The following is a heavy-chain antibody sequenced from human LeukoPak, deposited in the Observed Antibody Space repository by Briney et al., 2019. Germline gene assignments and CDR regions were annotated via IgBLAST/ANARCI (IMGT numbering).Heavy chain of an antibody. CDR3: VRAYYDSSGYYPPEYFQH. D-gene: IGHD3-22*01. V-gene: IGHV3-20*04. CDR2: INWNGDDT. J-gene: IGHJ1*01. Sequence: GGSLRLSCAASGFTSDEYGMSWVRQAPGKGLEWVSGINWNGDDTTYADSVKGRFTISRDNAKNSLYLQMNSLRAEDTAVYYCVRAYYDSSGYYPPEYFQHWGQGTLVTVSS. CDR1: GFTSDEYG.